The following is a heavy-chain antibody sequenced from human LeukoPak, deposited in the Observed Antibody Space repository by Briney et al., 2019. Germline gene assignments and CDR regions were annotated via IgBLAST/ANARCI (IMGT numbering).Heavy chain of an antibody. CDR2: IYSGGST. Sequence: PGGSLRLSCAASGFTVSSNYMSWVRQAPGKGLEWVSVIYSGGSTHYADSVKGRFTISRDNSKNTLYLQMNSPRAEDTAVYYCATNRDGYNYYLDYWGQGTLVTVSS. CDR1: GFTVSSNY. D-gene: IGHD5-24*01. CDR3: ATNRDGYNYYLDY. J-gene: IGHJ4*02. V-gene: IGHV3-53*01.